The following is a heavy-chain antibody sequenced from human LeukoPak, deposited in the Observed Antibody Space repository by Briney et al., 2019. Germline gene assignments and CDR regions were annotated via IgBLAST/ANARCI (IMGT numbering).Heavy chain of an antibody. CDR2: INHSGST. CDR3: ARAPLYDSSGYYYGNYYYYMDV. D-gene: IGHD3-22*01. CDR1: GGSFSDYY. J-gene: IGHJ6*03. Sequence: PSETLSLTCAVYGGSFSDYYWGWIRQPPGKGLEWIGEINHSGSTNYNPSLKSRVTISVDTSKNQFSLKLSSVTAADTAVYYCARAPLYDSSGYYYGNYYYYMDVWGKGTTVTVSS. V-gene: IGHV4-34*01.